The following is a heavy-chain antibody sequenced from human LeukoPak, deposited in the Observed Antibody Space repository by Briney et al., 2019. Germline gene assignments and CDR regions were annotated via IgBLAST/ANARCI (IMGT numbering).Heavy chain of an antibody. Sequence: PSETLSLTCTVSGGSISSYYWSWIRQPPGKGLEWIGYIYYSGSTNYNPSLKSRVTISVDTSKNQFSLKLSSVTAADTAVYYCARHVRDYDILTGYYTSWFDPWGPGTLVTVPS. CDR2: IYYSGST. D-gene: IGHD3-9*01. V-gene: IGHV4-59*08. J-gene: IGHJ5*02. CDR1: GGSISSYY. CDR3: ARHVRDYDILTGYYTSWFDP.